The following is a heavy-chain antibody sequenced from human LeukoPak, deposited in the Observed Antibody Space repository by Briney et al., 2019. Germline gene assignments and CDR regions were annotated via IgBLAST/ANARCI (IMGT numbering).Heavy chain of an antibody. CDR3: ARVRRYESSGYN. J-gene: IGHJ4*02. V-gene: IGHV4-31*03. Sequence: SETLSLTCTVSGGSISSGGYYWSWIRQHPGKGLEWIGYIYYSGSTYYNPSLKSRVTISVDTSKNQFSLKLSSVTAADTAVYYCARVRRYESSGYNWGQGTLVTVPS. CDR2: IYYSGST. D-gene: IGHD3-22*01. CDR1: GGSISSGGYY.